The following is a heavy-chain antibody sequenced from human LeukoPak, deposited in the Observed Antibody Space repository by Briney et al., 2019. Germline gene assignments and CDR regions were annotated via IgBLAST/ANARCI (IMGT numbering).Heavy chain of an antibody. CDR2: IYYTGT. V-gene: IGHV4-59*08. J-gene: IGHJ3*02. CDR3: ARGPYSYDSSGAFDI. Sequence: SETLSLTCTVSGGSVSDYYWSWIRQSPGKGLEWIGYIYYTGTSYNPSLKSRVTISADTSKNQFSLNLSSMTAADTAVYFCARGPYSYDSSGAFDIWGQGTMVTVSS. D-gene: IGHD3-22*01. CDR1: GGSVSDYY.